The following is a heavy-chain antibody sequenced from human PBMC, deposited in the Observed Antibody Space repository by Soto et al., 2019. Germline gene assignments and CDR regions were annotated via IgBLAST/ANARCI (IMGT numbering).Heavy chain of an antibody. J-gene: IGHJ5*02. D-gene: IGHD2-15*01. CDR2: IYYSGST. CDR1: GGCISSYY. CDR3: ASCSGPGWFDP. V-gene: IGHV4-59*01. Sequence: QVQLQESGPGLVKPSETLSLTCTVSGGCISSYYWSWIRQPPGKGLEWIGYIYYSGSTNYNPSLKSRVTISVDTSKNQFSLKLSSVTAADTAVYYCASCSGPGWFDPWGQGTLVTVSS.